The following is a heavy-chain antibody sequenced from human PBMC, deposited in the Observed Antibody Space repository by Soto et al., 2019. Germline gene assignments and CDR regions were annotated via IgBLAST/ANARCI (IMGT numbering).Heavy chain of an antibody. Sequence: SVKVSCKASGGTFSSYAISWVRQAPGQGLEWMGGIIPIFGTANYAQKFQGRVTITADESTSTAYMELSSLRSEDTAVYYCARDDGASIAARPDWFDPWGQGTLVTVSS. CDR2: IIPIFGTA. D-gene: IGHD6-6*01. V-gene: IGHV1-69*13. CDR1: GGTFSSYA. J-gene: IGHJ5*02. CDR3: ARDDGASIAARPDWFDP.